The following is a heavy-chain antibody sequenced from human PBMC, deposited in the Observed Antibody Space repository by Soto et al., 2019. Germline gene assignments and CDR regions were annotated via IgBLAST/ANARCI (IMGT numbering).Heavy chain of an antibody. V-gene: IGHV1-18*01. J-gene: IGHJ6*02. CDR3: ARAEAYSTSWYAMDV. D-gene: IGHD2-2*01. Sequence: QAQLVQSGAEVNKPGASVKVSCKASGYIFSTYGITWVRQAPGQGLEWMGWISGYNGNTDDGQKLQGRVSMTIDTSTSTAYMDLRSLRSDDTAVYYCARAEAYSTSWYAMDVWGQGTTVIVSS. CDR1: GYIFSTYG. CDR2: ISGYNGNT.